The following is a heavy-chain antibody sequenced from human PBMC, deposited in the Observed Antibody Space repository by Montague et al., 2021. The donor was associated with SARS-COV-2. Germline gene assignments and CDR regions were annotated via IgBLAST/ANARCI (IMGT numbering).Heavy chain of an antibody. J-gene: IGHJ5*02. CDR3: ARDRPYYGFDA. V-gene: IGHV4-59*01. CDR2: IYYSGST. D-gene: IGHD3-3*01. CDR1: GGSLSSYY. Sequence: SETLSLTCTVSGGSLSSYYWSWIRQPPGKGLEWIGYIYYSGSTNYNPSLKSRVTISVDTSKNQFSLKVYSVTAADTAVYYCARDRPYYGFDAWGQGTLVTVSS.